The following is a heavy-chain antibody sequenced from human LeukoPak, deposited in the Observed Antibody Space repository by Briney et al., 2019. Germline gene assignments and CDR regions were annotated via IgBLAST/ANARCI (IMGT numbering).Heavy chain of an antibody. CDR1: GFTFSSYG. D-gene: IGHD6-13*01. CDR3: AKERRIAAAGINFDY. V-gene: IGHV3-30*18. CDR2: ISYDGSNK. J-gene: IGHJ4*02. Sequence: GGSLRLSCAASGFTFSSYGMHWVRQAPAKGLEWVAVISYDGSNKYYADSAKGRFTISRVNSKNTLYLQMNSLRAEDTAVYYCAKERRIAAAGINFDYWGQRTLVTVSS.